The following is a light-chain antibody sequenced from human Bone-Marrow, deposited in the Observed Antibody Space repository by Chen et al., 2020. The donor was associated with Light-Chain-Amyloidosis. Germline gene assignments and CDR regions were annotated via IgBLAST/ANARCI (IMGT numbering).Light chain of an antibody. CDR3: QVWDRSSDRPV. CDR2: ADS. J-gene: IGLJ3*02. V-gene: IGLV3-21*02. CDR1: NIGSTS. Sequence: SYVLTQPSSVSVAPGQTATIACGGNNIGSTSVHWYQQTPGQAPLLVVYADSDRPSGIHERLSGSNSGNTATLTISRVEAGDEADYYCQVWDRSSDRPVFGGGTKLTVL.